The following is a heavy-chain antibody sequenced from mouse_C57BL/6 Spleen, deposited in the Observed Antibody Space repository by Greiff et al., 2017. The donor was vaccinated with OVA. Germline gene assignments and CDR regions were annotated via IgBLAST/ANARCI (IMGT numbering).Heavy chain of an antibody. D-gene: IGHD2-3*01. V-gene: IGHV5-4*03. CDR3: ASADYDGYSLYYFDD. CDR1: GFTFSSYA. Sequence: EVKLQESGGGLVKPGGSLKLSCAASGFTFSSYAMSWVRQTPEKRLEWVATISDGGSYTYYPDNVKGRVTISRDNAKNNLYLQMSHLKSEDTAMYYCASADYDGYSLYYFDDWGQGTTLTVSS. J-gene: IGHJ2*01. CDR2: ISDGGSYT.